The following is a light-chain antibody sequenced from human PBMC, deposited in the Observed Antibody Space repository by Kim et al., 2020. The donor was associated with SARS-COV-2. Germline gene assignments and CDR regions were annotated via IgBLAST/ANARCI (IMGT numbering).Light chain of an antibody. Sequence: SYELTQPPSVSVSPGQTASITCSGDKLGDKYAYWCQQKPGQSPVVVIYQDNKRPSGIPERFSGSNSGNTATLTISGTQAMDEADYYCQAWDSRSYVVFGGGTQLTVL. CDR3: QAWDSRSYVV. J-gene: IGLJ2*01. V-gene: IGLV3-1*01. CDR1: KLGDKY. CDR2: QDN.